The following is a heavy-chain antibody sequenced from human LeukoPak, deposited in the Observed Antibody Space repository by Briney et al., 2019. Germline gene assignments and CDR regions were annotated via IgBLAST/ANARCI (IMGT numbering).Heavy chain of an antibody. Sequence: PGGSLRLSCAASGFTFSTYAMNWVRQAPGKGLEWVSGISGSGGTTYYADSVKGRFTISRDNSKNTLYLQMNYLRAEDTALYYCAKNIAPPTTPFDYWGQGTLVTVSS. CDR2: ISGSGGTT. CDR3: AKNIAPPTTPFDY. V-gene: IGHV3-23*01. D-gene: IGHD1-26*01. J-gene: IGHJ4*02. CDR1: GFTFSTYA.